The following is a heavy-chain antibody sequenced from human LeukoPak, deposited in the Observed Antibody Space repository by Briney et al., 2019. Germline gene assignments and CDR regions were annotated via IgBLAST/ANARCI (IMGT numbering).Heavy chain of an antibody. CDR1: GYTFTSYG. V-gene: IGHV1-18*01. D-gene: IGHD5-18*01. J-gene: IGHJ4*02. CDR2: ISAYNGNT. Sequence: ASVKVSCKASGYTFTSYGISWVRQAPGQGLEWMGWISAYNGNTNYAQKFQGRVTMTTDTSTSTAYMELRSLRSDDTAVYYCARSFRGRWSYGYTSSYYFDYWGQGTLVTVSS. CDR3: ARSFRGRWSYGYTSSYYFDY.